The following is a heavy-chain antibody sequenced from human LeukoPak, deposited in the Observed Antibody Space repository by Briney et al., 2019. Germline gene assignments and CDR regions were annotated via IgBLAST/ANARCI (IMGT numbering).Heavy chain of an antibody. Sequence: PGGSLRLSCAASGFTFSSYEMNWVRQAPGKGLEWVSYISSSGSTIYYAGSVKGRFTISRDNAKNSLYLQMNSLRAEDTAVYYCARGRVIPYFDYWGQGTLVTVSS. CDR1: GFTFSSYE. CDR2: ISSSGSTI. D-gene: IGHD3-9*01. J-gene: IGHJ4*02. V-gene: IGHV3-48*03. CDR3: ARGRVIPYFDY.